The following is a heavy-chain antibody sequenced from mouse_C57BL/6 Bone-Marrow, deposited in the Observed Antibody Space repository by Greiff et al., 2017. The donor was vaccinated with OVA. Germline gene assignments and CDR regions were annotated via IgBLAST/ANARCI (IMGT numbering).Heavy chain of an antibody. V-gene: IGHV10-1*01. CDR3: VRHDVYWYFDV. D-gene: IGHD2-3*01. J-gene: IGHJ1*03. CDR2: IRSKSNNYAT. Sequence: VHLVESGGGLVQPKGSLKLSCAASGFSFNTYAMNWVRQAPGKGLEWVARIRSKSNNYATYYADSVKDRVTISRDDSESMLYLQMNNLKTEDTAMYYCVRHDVYWYFDVWGTGTTVTVSS. CDR1: GFSFNTYA.